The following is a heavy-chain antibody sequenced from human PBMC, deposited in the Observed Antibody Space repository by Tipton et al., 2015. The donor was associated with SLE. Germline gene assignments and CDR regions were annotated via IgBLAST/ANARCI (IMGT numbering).Heavy chain of an antibody. Sequence: TLSLTCAVNGGSLSGYAWSWIRQPPGKGLEWIGEINHSGLTNYRPSLKSRFTRSADRSTNQLSLKLSSVTAADTAVYYCARGVAGYYFYYYLDVWGTGTAVTVSS. V-gene: IGHV4-34*01. CDR2: INHSGLT. J-gene: IGHJ6*03. CDR1: GGSLSGYA. CDR3: ARGVAGYYFYYYLDV. D-gene: IGHD6-19*01.